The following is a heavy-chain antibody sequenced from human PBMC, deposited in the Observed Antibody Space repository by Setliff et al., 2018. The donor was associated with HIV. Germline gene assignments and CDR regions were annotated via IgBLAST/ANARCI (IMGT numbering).Heavy chain of an antibody. J-gene: IGHJ6*03. D-gene: IGHD1-26*01. Sequence: LRLSCAASGFTFRSYWMHWVRQAPGKGLVWVSRFNTNGNRTTYADSVKGRFTIYRDNAKNTGYLQMNSLRAEDTAVYYCARGPLYSGSPADYHYYYMAVWGKGTTVTVSS. CDR1: GFTFRSYW. CDR2: FNTNGNRT. V-gene: IGHV3-74*01. CDR3: ARGPLYSGSPADYHYYYMAV.